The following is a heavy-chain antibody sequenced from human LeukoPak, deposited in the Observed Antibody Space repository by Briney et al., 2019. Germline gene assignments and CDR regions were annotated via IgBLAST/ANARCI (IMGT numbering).Heavy chain of an antibody. D-gene: IGHD3-22*01. J-gene: IGHJ3*02. CDR3: ARGYYDSSGYLDAFDI. CDR1: GYTFTSYD. CDR2: MNPNSGNT. Sequence: GASVKVSCKASGYTFTSYDINWVRQATGQGLEWMGWMNPNSGNTGYAQKFQGRVTMTRNTSISTAYMELSSLRSEDTAVYYCARGYYDSSGYLDAFDIWAQGTMVTVSS. V-gene: IGHV1-8*01.